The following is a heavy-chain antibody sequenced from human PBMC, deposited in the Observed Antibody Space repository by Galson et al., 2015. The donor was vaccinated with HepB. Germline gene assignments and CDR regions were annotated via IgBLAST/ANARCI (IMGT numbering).Heavy chain of an antibody. J-gene: IGHJ6*02. CDR1: GFTLRSHA. V-gene: IGHV3-30*18. CDR2: TSYDGSNK. CDR3: AKDSSYCIGDSCHSDHYYYGMDV. Sequence: SLRLSCAASGFTLRSHAMHWVRQAPGKGLEWVAVTSYDGSNKNYADSVKGRFTVSRDNSKNPGYLQMNSLKVEDTAVYFCAKDSSYCIGDSCHSDHYYYGMDVWGQGITVTVSS. D-gene: IGHD2-15*01.